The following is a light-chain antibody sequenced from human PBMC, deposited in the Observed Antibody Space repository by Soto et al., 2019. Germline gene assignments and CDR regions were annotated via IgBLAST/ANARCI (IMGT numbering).Light chain of an antibody. CDR3: QQYGSSPYT. CDR1: QSVSSSY. Sequence: EIVLTQSPGTLSLSPGERATLSCRASQSVSSSYLAWYQQNPGQAPRLLIYGASSRATGIPDRFSGSGSGTDFTLTISRLEAEDVAVYYCQQYGSSPYTFGQGTKLEIK. V-gene: IGKV3-20*01. CDR2: GAS. J-gene: IGKJ2*01.